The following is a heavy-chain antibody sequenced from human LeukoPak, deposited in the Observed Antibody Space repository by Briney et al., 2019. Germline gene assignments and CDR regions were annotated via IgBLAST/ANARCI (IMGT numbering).Heavy chain of an antibody. CDR2: INIEGTSS. V-gene: IGHV3-74*01. CDR1: GFSFSSYW. Sequence: GGSLRLSCVASGFSFSSYWMHWVRQAPGKGLAWVSRINIEGTSSNHADSVTGRFTISRDNAKNTLYLQVNSLRAEDTAVYYCAKGVGCSGGTCYSGHGMDVWGQGTTVTVSS. J-gene: IGHJ6*02. CDR3: AKGVGCSGGTCYSGHGMDV. D-gene: IGHD2-15*01.